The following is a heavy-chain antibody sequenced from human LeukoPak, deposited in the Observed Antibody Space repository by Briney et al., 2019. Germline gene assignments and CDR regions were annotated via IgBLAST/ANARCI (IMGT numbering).Heavy chain of an antibody. J-gene: IGHJ4*02. CDR1: GFTFSSYS. Sequence: GGSLRLSCAASGFTFSSYSMNWVRQAPGKGLEWVSSISSSSSYTYYADSVKGRFTISRDNAKNSLYLQMNSLRAEDTAVYYCVRGPPVDYWGQGTLVTVSS. CDR2: ISSSSSYT. CDR3: VRGPPVDY. V-gene: IGHV3-21*01.